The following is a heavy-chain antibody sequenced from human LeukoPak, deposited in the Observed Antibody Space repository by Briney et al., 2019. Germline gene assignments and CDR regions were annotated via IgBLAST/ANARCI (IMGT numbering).Heavy chain of an antibody. CDR1: GGSISGYY. Sequence: PSETLSVTCTVSGGSISGYYWSWIRQPPGKGLEWIGYIRYSGTTNYSPSLKSRATISVDTSKNQFSLNLISVTAADTAIYYCAGVSSGGYFHTYYFDYWGQGTLVTVSS. D-gene: IGHD3-22*01. J-gene: IGHJ4*02. CDR2: IRYSGTT. V-gene: IGHV4-59*01. CDR3: AGVSSGGYFHTYYFDY.